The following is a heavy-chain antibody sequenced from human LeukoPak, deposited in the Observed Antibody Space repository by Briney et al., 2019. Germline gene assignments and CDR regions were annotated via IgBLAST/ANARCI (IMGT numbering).Heavy chain of an antibody. V-gene: IGHV4-34*01. D-gene: IGHD5-12*01. CDR2: INHSGST. J-gene: IGHJ4*02. CDR1: GGSFSGYY. CDR3: ARDGYSGNDGL. Sequence: PSETLSLTCAVYGGSFSGYYWSWIRQPPGKGLEWIGEINHSGSTNYNPSLKSRVTISVDTSKNQFSLQLSSVTAADTAVYYCARDGYSGNDGLWGQGTLVTVSS.